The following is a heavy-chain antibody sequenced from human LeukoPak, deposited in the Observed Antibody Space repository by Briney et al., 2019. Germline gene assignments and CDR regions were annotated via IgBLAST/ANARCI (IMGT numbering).Heavy chain of an antibody. Sequence: GGSLRLSCAASGFTFSDYYMSWIRQAPGKGLEWVSYISSSGSTIYYADSVKGRFTISRDNAKNSLYLQMNSLRAEDSAVYYCARYRSDLDYFDYWGQGTLVTVSS. V-gene: IGHV3-11*01. D-gene: IGHD3/OR15-3a*01. CDR2: ISSSGSTI. J-gene: IGHJ4*02. CDR3: ARYRSDLDYFDY. CDR1: GFTFSDYY.